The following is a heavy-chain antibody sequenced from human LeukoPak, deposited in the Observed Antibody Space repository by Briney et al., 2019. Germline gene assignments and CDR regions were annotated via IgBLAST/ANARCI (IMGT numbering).Heavy chain of an antibody. Sequence: PGGSLRLSCAASGFTFSSYGMSWVRQAPGKGLEWVSTISGRRDSTSYADSVKGRFTISRDNSKNTLYLQMNSLRAEDTAVYFCARHSGSFYIPDLDYWGKGALVTVSS. J-gene: IGHJ4*02. V-gene: IGHV3-23*01. D-gene: IGHD3-10*01. CDR2: ISGRRDST. CDR3: ARHSGSFYIPDLDY. CDR1: GFTFSSYG.